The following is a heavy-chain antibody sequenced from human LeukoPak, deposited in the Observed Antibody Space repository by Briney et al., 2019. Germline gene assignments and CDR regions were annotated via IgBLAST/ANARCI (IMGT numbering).Heavy chain of an antibody. V-gene: IGHV3-11*05. CDR2: ISSSSSYA. J-gene: IGHJ4*02. D-gene: IGHD2-2*01. Sequence: GGSLRLSCAASGFTFSDYYMSWIRQAPGKGLEWVSYISSSSSYANYADSVKGRFTISRDNAKNSLYLEMNSLRAEDTALYFCAKDLGQPADYWGQGTLVTASS. CDR1: GFTFSDYY. CDR3: AKDLGQPADY.